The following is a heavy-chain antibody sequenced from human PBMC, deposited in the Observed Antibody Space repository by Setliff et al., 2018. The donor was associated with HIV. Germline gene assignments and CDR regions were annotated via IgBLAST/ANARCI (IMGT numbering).Heavy chain of an antibody. CDR1: GGTFSSYG. V-gene: IGHV1-69*13. Sequence: SVKVSCKASGGTFSSYGISWVRQAPGQGLEWMGGITPISGTANYAQKFQGRVTIAADEFTSTADMELSSLRSEDTAVYYCVRGGQYYRSTYYYYYMDVWGKGTTVTVSS. CDR2: ITPISGTA. D-gene: IGHD3-16*02. J-gene: IGHJ6*03. CDR3: VRGGQYYRSTYYYYYMDV.